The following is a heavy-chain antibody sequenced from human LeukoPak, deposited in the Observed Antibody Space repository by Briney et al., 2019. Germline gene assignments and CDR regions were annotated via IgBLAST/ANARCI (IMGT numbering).Heavy chain of an antibody. V-gene: IGHV3-23*01. D-gene: IGHD4-17*01. CDR2: ISDSGNT. J-gene: IGHJ4*02. CDR1: GFTLSSYA. CDR3: AREYGDYVGTENY. Sequence: GGSLRLSCAASGFTLSSYAMSWVRQAPGKGLEWVSAISDSGNTYHADSVKGRFTISRDNSKNTLFLQMNSLRAEDTAVYYCAREYGDYVGTENYWGQGTLVTVSS.